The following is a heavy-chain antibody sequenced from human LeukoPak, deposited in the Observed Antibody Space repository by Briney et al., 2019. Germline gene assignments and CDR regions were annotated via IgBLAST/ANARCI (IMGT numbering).Heavy chain of an antibody. J-gene: IGHJ5*02. CDR1: GGTFSSYA. CDR3: ARPSSSSWYWFDP. V-gene: IGHV1-2*02. CDR2: INPNSGGT. Sequence: GASVKVSCKASGGTFSSYAISWVRQAPGQGLEWMGWINPNSGGTNYAQKFQGRVTMTRDTSISTAYMELSRLRSDDTAVYFCARPSSSSWYWFDPWGQGTLVTVSS. D-gene: IGHD6-13*01.